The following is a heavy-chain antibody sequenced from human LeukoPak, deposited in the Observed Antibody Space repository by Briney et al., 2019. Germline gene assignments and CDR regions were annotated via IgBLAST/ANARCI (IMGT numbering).Heavy chain of an antibody. J-gene: IGHJ4*02. CDR3: ARLGGRAADY. CDR2: IYTSGST. CDR1: GGSISSGSYY. D-gene: IGHD3-16*01. Sequence: SQTLSLTCTVSGGSISSGSYYWSWIRQPAGKGLEWIGRIYTSGSTNYNPSLKSRVTISVDTSKNQFSLKLSSVTAADTAVYYCARLGGRAADYWGQGTLVTVSS. V-gene: IGHV4-61*02.